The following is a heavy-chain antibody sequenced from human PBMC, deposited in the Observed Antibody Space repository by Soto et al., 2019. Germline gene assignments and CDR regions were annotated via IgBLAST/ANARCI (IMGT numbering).Heavy chain of an antibody. CDR2: IYYSGST. Sequence: QVQLQESGPGLVKPSETLSLTCTVSGGSISSYYWSWIRQPPGKGLEWIGYIYYSGSTNYNPSLQSRGPLSVDTAKTQFSLELSSVTAADTAVYYCARTLLYYYGSGSYSWFDPWGQGTLVTVSS. J-gene: IGHJ5*02. CDR1: GGSISSYY. D-gene: IGHD3-10*01. CDR3: ARTLLYYYGSGSYSWFDP. V-gene: IGHV4-59*01.